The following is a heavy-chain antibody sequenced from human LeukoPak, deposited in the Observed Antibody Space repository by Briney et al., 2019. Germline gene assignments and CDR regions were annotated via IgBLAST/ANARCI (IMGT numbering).Heavy chain of an antibody. CDR3: AREGCCYDGRCYACVSDY. V-gene: IGHV1-18*04. J-gene: IGHJ4*02. CDR2: ISGYNGNT. Sequence: GASVKVSCKASGYTFTSYGISWVRQAPGQGLEWMGWISGYNGNTNYAQNLQGRVTMTTDTSTSTVYMELRSLRSDDTAVYYCAREGCCYDGRCYACVSDYWGQGTLVTVSS. D-gene: IGHD2-2*01. CDR1: GYTFTSYG.